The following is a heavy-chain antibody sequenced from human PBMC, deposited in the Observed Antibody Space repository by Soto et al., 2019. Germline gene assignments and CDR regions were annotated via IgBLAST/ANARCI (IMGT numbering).Heavy chain of an antibody. V-gene: IGHV6-1*01. J-gene: IGHJ6*03. D-gene: IGHD3-10*01. CDR3: ARVAYVSGSYYNVLYYMYV. Sequence: SQTLSLTCAISGDSVSSNSAAWNCIRQSPSRGLEWLGRTYYRSKWYNDYAVSVKSRITINPDTSKNQFSLQLNSVTPEDTAVYYCARVAYVSGSYYNVLYYMYVCGKGTSVIVSS. CDR1: GDSVSSNSAA. CDR2: TYYRSKWYN.